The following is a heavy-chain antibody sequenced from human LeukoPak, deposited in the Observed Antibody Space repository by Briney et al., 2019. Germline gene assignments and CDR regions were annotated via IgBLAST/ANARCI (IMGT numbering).Heavy chain of an antibody. Sequence: VSVKVSCKASGYTFTGFYIHWVRQAPGQGLEWMGWINPGTGGTSYAQNFQARVTLTRDTSTSTAYMELNSLRSDDTAVYFCARHLHFDYWGQGTLVSV. CDR2: INPGTGGT. CDR3: ARHLHFDY. V-gene: IGHV1-2*02. J-gene: IGHJ4*02. CDR1: GYTFTGFY.